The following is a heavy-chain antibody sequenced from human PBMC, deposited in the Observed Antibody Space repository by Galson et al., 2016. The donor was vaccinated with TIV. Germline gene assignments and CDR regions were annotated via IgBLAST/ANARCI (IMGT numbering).Heavy chain of an antibody. CDR1: GFTFGSYG. Sequence: SLRLSCAASGFTFGSYGMHWVRHGPGEGLEWLAFVSFDRSDTTYADSVKGRFTISRDNFKNTLYLQMSSLRTEDTAVYYCARGFSSYYFDYWGQGTLVTVSS. CDR3: ARGFSSYYFDY. J-gene: IGHJ4*02. V-gene: IGHV3-30*03. D-gene: IGHD6-13*01. CDR2: VSFDRSDT.